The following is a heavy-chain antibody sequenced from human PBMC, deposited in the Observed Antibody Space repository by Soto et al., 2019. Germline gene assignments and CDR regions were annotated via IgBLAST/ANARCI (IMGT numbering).Heavy chain of an antibody. CDR1: GGSVSRGSCY. CDR3: ARGLLGDYGMDV. J-gene: IGHJ6*02. D-gene: IGHD3-16*01. V-gene: IGHV4-61*01. Sequence: QVQLQESGPGLVRPSETLSLTCTVSGGSVSRGSCYWSWIRQPPGKGLDWIGYIYYSGSTNYNPSLKSRVTISVDTSKNQFYLKLSSVTAADTAVYYCARGLLGDYGMDVWGQGTTVTVSS. CDR2: IYYSGST.